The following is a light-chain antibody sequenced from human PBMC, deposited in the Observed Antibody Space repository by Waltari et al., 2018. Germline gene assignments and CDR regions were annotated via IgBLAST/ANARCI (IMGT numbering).Light chain of an antibody. CDR1: QSVLYSSNNKNY. V-gene: IGKV4-1*01. CDR3: QQYYAAPWT. Sequence: DIVMTQSPDSLAVSLGERATINCKSSQSVLYSSNNKNYLSWFQQKPGQPPKLLFYWASTRESGVPDRFSGSGSGTDFTLTISSLQAEDVAVYYCQQYYAAPWTFGQGTMVE. CDR2: WAS. J-gene: IGKJ1*01.